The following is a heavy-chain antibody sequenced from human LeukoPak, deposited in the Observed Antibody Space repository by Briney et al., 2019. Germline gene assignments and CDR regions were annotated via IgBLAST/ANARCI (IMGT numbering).Heavy chain of an antibody. CDR2: INHSGST. V-gene: IGHV4-34*01. Sequence: PSETLSLTCAVYGDSFSGYYWSWIRQPPGKGLEWIGEINHSGSTSYNPSLKSRVTISVDTSKNQFSLKLSSVTAADTAVYYCARGPRDYGDYVFYWYFDLWGRGTLVTVSS. D-gene: IGHD4-17*01. CDR1: GDSFSGYY. J-gene: IGHJ2*01. CDR3: ARGPRDYGDYVFYWYFDL.